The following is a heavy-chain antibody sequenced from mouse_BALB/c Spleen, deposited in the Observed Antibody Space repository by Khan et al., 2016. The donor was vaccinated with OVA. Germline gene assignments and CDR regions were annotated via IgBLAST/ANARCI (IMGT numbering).Heavy chain of an antibody. D-gene: IGHD2-1*01. V-gene: IGHV9-3-1*01. CDR2: INTYIGEP. J-gene: IGHJ3*01. CDR1: GYTFTNYG. Sequence: QIQLVQSGPELKKPGETVKISCKASGYTFTNYGMNWMKQGPGQGLKWMGWINTYIGEPTYADDFKGRFAFSLETSASTAYLQINNLQNEDTATYCCARSNGNYGFAYWGQGTLVTVSA. CDR3: ARSNGNYGFAY.